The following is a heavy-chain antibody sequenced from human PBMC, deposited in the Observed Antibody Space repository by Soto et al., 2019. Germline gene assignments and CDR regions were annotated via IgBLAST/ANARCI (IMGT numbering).Heavy chain of an antibody. CDR3: ARGRYCSGGSCYQNWFDP. CDR1: GYTFTSYD. V-gene: IGHV1-8*01. CDR2: MNPNSGNT. D-gene: IGHD2-15*01. Sequence: ASVKVSCKASGYTFTSYDINWVRQATGQGLEWMGWMNPNSGNTGYAQKLQGRVTMTRNTSISTAYMELSSLRSEDTAVYYCARGRYCSGGSCYQNWFDPWGQGTMVAVSS. J-gene: IGHJ5*02.